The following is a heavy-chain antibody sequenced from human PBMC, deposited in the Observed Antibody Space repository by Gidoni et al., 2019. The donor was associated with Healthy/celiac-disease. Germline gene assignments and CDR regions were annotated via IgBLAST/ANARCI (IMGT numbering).Heavy chain of an antibody. V-gene: IGHV1-69*01. CDR3: ARDVTYYYGSGSYYKASDAFDI. J-gene: IGHJ3*02. CDR1: GGTFSSYA. D-gene: IGHD3-10*01. CDR2: IIPIFSTA. Sequence: QVQLVQSGAEVQKPGSSVKVSCKASGGTFSSYAISWVRQEPGQGLEWMGGIIPIFSTANYAQKFQGRVTITADESTSTAYMELSSLRSEDTAVYYCARDVTYYYGSGSYYKASDAFDIWGQGTMVTVSS.